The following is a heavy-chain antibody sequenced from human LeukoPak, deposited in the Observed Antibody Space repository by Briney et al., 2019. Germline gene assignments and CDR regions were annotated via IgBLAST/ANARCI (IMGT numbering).Heavy chain of an antibody. D-gene: IGHD1-26*01. Sequence: GGSLRLSCAASGFAFSGYWVHWVRQAPGEGLVWVSRISGDGSDTIYADSVKGRFTISRDNAKNMLYLRMNSLRAEDTAVYYCTRVGAARHFDSWGQGTLVTVSS. CDR1: GFAFSGYW. CDR3: TRVGAARHFDS. V-gene: IGHV3-74*01. J-gene: IGHJ4*02. CDR2: ISGDGSDT.